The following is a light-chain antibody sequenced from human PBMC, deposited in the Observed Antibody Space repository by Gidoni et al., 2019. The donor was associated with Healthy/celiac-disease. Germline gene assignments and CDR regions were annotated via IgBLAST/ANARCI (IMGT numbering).Light chain of an antibody. CDR2: DAS. CDR3: KQFNSYPPLYT. CDR1: QGISSA. J-gene: IGKJ2*01. V-gene: IGKV1-13*02. Sequence: AIQLTQSPSSLSASVGDRVTITCRASQGISSALAWYQQKPGKAPKLLIYDASSLESGVPSRFSGSGSGTDFTLTISSLQPEDFATYYCKQFNSYPPLYTCGQGTKLEIK.